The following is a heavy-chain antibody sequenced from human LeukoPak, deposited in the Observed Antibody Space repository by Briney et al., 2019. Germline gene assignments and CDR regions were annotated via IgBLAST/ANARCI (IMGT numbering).Heavy chain of an antibody. CDR3: AKDLDTAMAN. J-gene: IGHJ4*02. Sequence: PGRSLRLSCAASGFTFSNYAMHWVRQAPGKGLDWVAIISSDENNKYYADSVKGRFTISRDNSKNTLYLQMNSLRAEDTAVYYCAKDLDTAMANWGQGTLVTVSS. CDR1: GFTFSNYA. D-gene: IGHD5-18*01. V-gene: IGHV3-30-3*01. CDR2: ISSDENNK.